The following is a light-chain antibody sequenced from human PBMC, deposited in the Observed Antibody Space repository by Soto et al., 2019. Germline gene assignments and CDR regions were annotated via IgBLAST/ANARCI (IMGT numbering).Light chain of an antibody. Sequence: DIPMTQSPSTLSASVGDRVTITCRASQSISSWLAWYQQKPGKAPKLLIYKASSLESGVPSRFSGSGSGTEFTLTISSLQPDDFTTYYCQQYTNYPLTFGGGTRVEIK. CDR3: QQYTNYPLT. CDR1: QSISSW. CDR2: KAS. V-gene: IGKV1-5*03. J-gene: IGKJ4*01.